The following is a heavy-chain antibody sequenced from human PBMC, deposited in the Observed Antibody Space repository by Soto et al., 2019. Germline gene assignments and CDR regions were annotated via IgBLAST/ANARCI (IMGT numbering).Heavy chain of an antibody. CDR2: IYYSGST. J-gene: IGHJ4*02. Sequence: TLSLTCTVSGGSVSSGGYYWSWIRQHPGKGLEWIGYIYYSGSTYYNPSLKSRVTISVDTSKNQFSLKLSSVTAADTAVYYCARVSSIAARLFDYWGQGTLVTVSS. CDR3: ARVSSIAARLFDY. CDR1: GGSVSSGGYY. D-gene: IGHD6-6*01. V-gene: IGHV4-31*03.